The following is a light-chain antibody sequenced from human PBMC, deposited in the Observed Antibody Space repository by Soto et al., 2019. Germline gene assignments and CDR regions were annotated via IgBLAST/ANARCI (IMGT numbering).Light chain of an antibody. CDR1: SSDVGSYNY. Sequence: QPASVSGSPGQSITISCTGTSSDVGSYNYVSWYQQHPGKAPKLMIYEVSNRPSGVSNRFSGSKSGNTASLTISGLQAEDEADYYCSSYTSSSTLVFGTGTKLTVL. CDR3: SSYTSSSTLV. CDR2: EVS. J-gene: IGLJ1*01. V-gene: IGLV2-14*01.